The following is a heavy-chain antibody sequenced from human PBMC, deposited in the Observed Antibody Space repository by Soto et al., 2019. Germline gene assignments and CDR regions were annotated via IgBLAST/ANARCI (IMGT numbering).Heavy chain of an antibody. V-gene: IGHV1-69*01. J-gene: IGHJ5*02. CDR1: GGTFSSYA. Sequence: QVQLVQSGAEVKKPGSSVKVSCKASGGTFSSYAISWVRQAPGQGLEWMGGIIPIFGTANYAPKFQGRVTITADESTSTADMELSSLRSEDTAVYYCARVRNTDYNNQGWFDPWGQGTLVTVSS. D-gene: IGHD4-4*01. CDR3: ARVRNTDYNNQGWFDP. CDR2: IIPIFGTA.